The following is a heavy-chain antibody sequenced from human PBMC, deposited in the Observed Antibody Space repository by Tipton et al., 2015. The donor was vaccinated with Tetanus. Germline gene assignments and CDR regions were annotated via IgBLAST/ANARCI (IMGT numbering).Heavy chain of an antibody. CDR1: GFKFDDYG. CDR2: ITWNSGNF. D-gene: IGHD1-1*01. V-gene: IGHV3-9*01. CDR3: AKDVNWNLRYFQH. Sequence: SLRLSCAASGFKFDDYGMHWVRQAPGKGLEWVSGITWNSGNFAYADSVKGRLTISRDNAKSSLYLQMNSLRAEDTAAYYCAKDVNWNLRYFQHWGQGTVVTVSS. J-gene: IGHJ1*01.